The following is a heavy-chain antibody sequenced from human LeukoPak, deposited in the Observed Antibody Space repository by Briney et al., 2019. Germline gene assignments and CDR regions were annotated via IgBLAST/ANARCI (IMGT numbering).Heavy chain of an antibody. CDR3: ARAYVVVPAALDY. Sequence: GGSLRLSCAASGFTFSSYSRNWVRQAPGKGLEWVSSISSSSSYIYYADSVKGRFTISRDNAKNSLYLQMNRLRAEDTAVYYCARAYVVVPAALDYWGQGTLVTVSS. J-gene: IGHJ4*02. CDR1: GFTFSSYS. D-gene: IGHD2-2*01. V-gene: IGHV3-21*01. CDR2: ISSSSSYI.